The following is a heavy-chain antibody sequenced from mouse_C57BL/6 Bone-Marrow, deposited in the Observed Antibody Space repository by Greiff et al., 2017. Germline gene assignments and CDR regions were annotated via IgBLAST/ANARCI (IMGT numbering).Heavy chain of an antibody. CDR3: ARLYYCFFDY. CDR2: INPSNGGT. Sequence: QVQLQQPGTELVKPGASGYTFTSYWMHWVKQRPGQGLEWIGNINPSNGGTNYNEKFKSKATLTVDKSSSTAYMQLSSLTSEASAVYYCARLYYCFFDYWGQGTTLTVSS. CDR1: GYTFTSYW. J-gene: IGHJ2*01. D-gene: IGHD2-1*01. V-gene: IGHV1-53*01.